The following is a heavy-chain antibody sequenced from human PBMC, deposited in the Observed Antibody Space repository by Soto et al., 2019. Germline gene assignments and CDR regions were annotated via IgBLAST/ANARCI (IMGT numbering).Heavy chain of an antibody. Sequence: EVQLVESGGGLIHPGGSLKLSCAASGFTVGNNYMSWVRQAPGKGLEWVSLIYSTGTTKYADSVKGRFTVSRDNAKNTLYLQMNSRRAEDTAVYYCAKDGRGSGSHYNSFGYWGQGTLVTVSS. CDR2: IYSTGTT. J-gene: IGHJ4*02. V-gene: IGHV3-53*01. D-gene: IGHD3-10*01. CDR1: GFTVGNNY. CDR3: AKDGRGSGSHYNSFGY.